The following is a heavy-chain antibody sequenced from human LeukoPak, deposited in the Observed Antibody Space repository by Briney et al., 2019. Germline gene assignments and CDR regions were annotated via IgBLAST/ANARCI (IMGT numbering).Heavy chain of an antibody. CDR2: IYYSGST. CDR3: SSYDFWSGYTS. J-gene: IGHJ4*02. V-gene: IGHV4-31*03. CDR1: GGSISSGGYY. Sequence: PSETLSLTCTFSGGSISSGGYYWSWIRQHQGKGLEWIGYIYYSGSTYYNPSLKSRVTISVDTSKNQFSLKLSSVTAADTAVYYCSSYDFWSGYTSWGQGTLVTVSS. D-gene: IGHD3-3*01.